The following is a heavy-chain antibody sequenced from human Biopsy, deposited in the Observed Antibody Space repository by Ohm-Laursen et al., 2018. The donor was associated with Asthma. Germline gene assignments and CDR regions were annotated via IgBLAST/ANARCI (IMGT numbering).Heavy chain of an antibody. D-gene: IGHD7-27*01. Sequence: SVKVSCKASGYTFTSYYMHWVQQAPGQGLEWMGRINPNSGGTNYAQKFQGRVTMTSDTSISTAYMELSRLRSDDTALYYCARGQKSPGDRWFDPWGQGTLVTVSS. CDR3: ARGQKSPGDRWFDP. CDR2: INPNSGGT. J-gene: IGHJ5*02. V-gene: IGHV1-2*06. CDR1: GYTFTSYY.